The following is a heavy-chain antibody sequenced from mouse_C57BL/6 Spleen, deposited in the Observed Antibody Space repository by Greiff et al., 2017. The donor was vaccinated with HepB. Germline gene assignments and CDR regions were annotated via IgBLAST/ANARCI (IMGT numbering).Heavy chain of an antibody. V-gene: IGHV6-3*01. CDR1: GFTFSNYW. CDR3: TELRPFAY. CDR2: IRLKSDNYAT. J-gene: IGHJ3*01. Sequence: EVQGVESGGGLVQPGGSMKLSCVASGFTFSNYWMNWVRQSPEKGLEWVAQIRLKSDNYATHYAESVKGRFTVSRDDSKSSVYLQMNNLRAEDTGIYYCTELRPFAYWGQGTLVTVSA. D-gene: IGHD3-2*02.